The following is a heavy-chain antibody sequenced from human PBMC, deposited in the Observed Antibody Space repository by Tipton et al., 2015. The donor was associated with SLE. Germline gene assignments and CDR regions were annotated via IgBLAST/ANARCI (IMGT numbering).Heavy chain of an antibody. CDR2: IYYSGST. CDR3: ARDIVVVPAAGPSFDY. J-gene: IGHJ4*02. D-gene: IGHD2-2*01. Sequence: TLSLTCTVSGGSISSYYWSWIRQPPGKGLEWIGYIYYSGSTNYNPSLKSRVTISVDTSKNQFSLKLSSVTAADTAVYYCARDIVVVPAAGPSFDYWGQGTLVTVSP. V-gene: IGHV4-59*12. CDR1: GGSISSYY.